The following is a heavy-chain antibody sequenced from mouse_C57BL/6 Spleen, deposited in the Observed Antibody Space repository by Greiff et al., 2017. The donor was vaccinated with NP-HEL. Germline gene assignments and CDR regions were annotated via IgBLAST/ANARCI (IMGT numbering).Heavy chain of an antibody. Sequence: VQLQQSGAELVRPGTSVKVSCKASGYAFTNYLIEWVKQRPGQGLEWIGVINPGSGGTNYNEKFKGKATLTADKSSSTAYMQLSSLTSEDSAVYFCARHYDYDGYYFDYWGQGTTLTVSS. CDR1: GYAFTNYL. CDR3: ARHYDYDGYYFDY. J-gene: IGHJ2*01. V-gene: IGHV1-54*01. CDR2: INPGSGGT. D-gene: IGHD2-4*01.